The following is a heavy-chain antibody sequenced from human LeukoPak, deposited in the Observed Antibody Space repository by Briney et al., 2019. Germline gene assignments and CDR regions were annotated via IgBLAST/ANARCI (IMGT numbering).Heavy chain of an antibody. D-gene: IGHD6-19*01. CDR1: GGSISSYY. CDR2: IYYSGST. Sequence: SETLSLTCTVSGGSISSYYWSWIRQPPGKGLEWIGYIYYSGSTNYNPSLKSRVTISVDKSKNQFSLKLSSVTAADTAVYYCARELYSSGYWFDPWGQGTLVTVSS. V-gene: IGHV4-59*12. J-gene: IGHJ5*02. CDR3: ARELYSSGYWFDP.